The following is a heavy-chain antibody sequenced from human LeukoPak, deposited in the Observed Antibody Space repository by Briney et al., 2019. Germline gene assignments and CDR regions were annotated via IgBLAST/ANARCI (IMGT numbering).Heavy chain of an antibody. Sequence: ASVKVSCEASGYTLTSYGINWMRQAPGQGLEWMGWISTQSGNTNYAQKVQGRLTLTTDRSTNTAYMELRSLRSDDTAVYYCARLVGATVYWGQGTLVTVSS. CDR1: GYTLTSYG. CDR3: ARLVGATVY. CDR2: ISTQSGNT. J-gene: IGHJ4*02. V-gene: IGHV1-18*01. D-gene: IGHD1-26*01.